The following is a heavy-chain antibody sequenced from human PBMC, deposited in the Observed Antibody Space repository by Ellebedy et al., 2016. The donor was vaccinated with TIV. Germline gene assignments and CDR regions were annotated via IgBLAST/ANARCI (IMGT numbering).Heavy chain of an antibody. J-gene: IGHJ4*02. CDR2: INHSGST. CDR1: GGSFSGYY. V-gene: IGHV4-34*01. Sequence: SETLSLTXAVYGGSFSGYYWSWIRQPPGKGLEWIGEINHSGSTNYNPSLKSRVTISVDTSKNQFSLKLSSVTAADTAVYYCARVMSVEITMVRGVFDYWGQGTLVTVSS. D-gene: IGHD3-10*01. CDR3: ARVMSVEITMVRGVFDY.